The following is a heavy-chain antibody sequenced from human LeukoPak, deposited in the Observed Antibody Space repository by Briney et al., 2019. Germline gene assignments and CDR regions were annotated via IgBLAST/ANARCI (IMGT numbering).Heavy chain of an antibody. J-gene: IGHJ4*02. V-gene: IGHV1-18*01. D-gene: IGHD3-22*01. CDR1: GYTFSSYS. CDR3: ARVNYYDSSGYYDY. Sequence: ASVKVSCKASGYTFSSYSITWVRQAPGQGLEWMGWISAYNGNTNYAQKLQGRVTMTTDTSTSTAYMELRSLRSDDTAVYHCARVNYYDSSGYYDYWGQGTLVTVSS. CDR2: ISAYNGNT.